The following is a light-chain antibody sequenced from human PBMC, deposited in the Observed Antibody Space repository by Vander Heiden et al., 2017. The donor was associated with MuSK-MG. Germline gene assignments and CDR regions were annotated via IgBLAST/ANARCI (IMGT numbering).Light chain of an antibody. CDR2: AAS. Sequence: DLQITQPPSSLSASVGDRVTITCRASQSISSYVNWYQQKPGKAPNLLIYAASSLQSGVPSRFSGSGSGTDFTLTISSLQPEDFATYYCQQSYSTFWTFGQGTKVEIK. CDR3: QQSYSTFWT. V-gene: IGKV1-39*01. J-gene: IGKJ1*01. CDR1: QSISSY.